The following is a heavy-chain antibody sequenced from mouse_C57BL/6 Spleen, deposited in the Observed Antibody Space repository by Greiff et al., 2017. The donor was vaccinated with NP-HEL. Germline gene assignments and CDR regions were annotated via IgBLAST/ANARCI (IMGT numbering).Heavy chain of an antibody. CDR3: ARGGYPYYFDY. D-gene: IGHD2-14*01. J-gene: IGHJ2*01. V-gene: IGHV1-19*01. CDR2: INPYNGGT. Sequence: VQLQQSGPVLVKPGASVKMSCKASGYTFTDYYMNWVKQSHGKSLEWIGVINPYNGGTSYNQKFKGKATLTVDKSSSTAYMELNSLTSEDSAVYYCARGGYPYYFDYWGQGTTLTVSS. CDR1: GYTFTDYY.